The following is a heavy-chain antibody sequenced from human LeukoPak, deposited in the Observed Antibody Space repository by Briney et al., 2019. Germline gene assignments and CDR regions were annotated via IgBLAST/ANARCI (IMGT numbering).Heavy chain of an antibody. CDR2: ISAYNGNT. J-gene: IGHJ3*02. CDR1: GYTFTSYG. V-gene: IGHV1-18*01. CDR3: ARDKMSGGYCSSTSYYNAFDI. D-gene: IGHD2-2*02. Sequence: ASVKVSCKASGYTFTSYGISCVRQAPGQGLEWMGWISAYNGNTNYAQKLQGRVTMTTDTSTSTAYMELRSLRSDDTAVYYCARDKMSGGYCSSTSYYNAFDIWGQGTMVTVSP.